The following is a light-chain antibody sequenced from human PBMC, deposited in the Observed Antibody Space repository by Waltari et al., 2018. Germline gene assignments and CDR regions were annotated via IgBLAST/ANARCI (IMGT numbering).Light chain of an antibody. V-gene: IGKV1-5*03. CDR1: QSISSW. CDR3: QQYSRFWT. CDR2: KAS. J-gene: IGKJ1*01. Sequence: DIQMTQSPYTLSASVGDRVTITCRASQSISSWLAWFQQKPGKAPKLLIQKASSLESGVPSRFSGSGSGTEVTLTISSLQPDDFATYYCQQYSRFWTFGQGTKVEIK.